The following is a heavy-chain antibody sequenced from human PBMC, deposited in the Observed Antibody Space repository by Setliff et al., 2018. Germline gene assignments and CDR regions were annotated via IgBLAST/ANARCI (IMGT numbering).Heavy chain of an antibody. J-gene: IGHJ6*03. Sequence: GASVKVSCKASGYTFTNYGISWVRQAPGQGLEWMGWISAYNDNTNYAQKVQGRVTMTTDTSTSTAYMELSSLRSEDTAVYYCARERGDIVTTTSYYYYLDVWGKGTTVTVSS. V-gene: IGHV1-18*01. D-gene: IGHD5-12*01. CDR3: ARERGDIVTTTSYYYYLDV. CDR2: ISAYNDNT. CDR1: GYTFTNYG.